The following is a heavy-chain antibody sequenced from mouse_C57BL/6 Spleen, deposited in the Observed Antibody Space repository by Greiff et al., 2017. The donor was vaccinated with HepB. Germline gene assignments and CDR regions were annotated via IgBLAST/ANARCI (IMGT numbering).Heavy chain of an antibody. V-gene: IGHV5-16*01. Sequence: DVKLVESEGGLVQPGSSMKLSCTASGFTFSDYYMAWVRQVPEKGLEWVANINYDGSSTYYLDSLKSRFIISRDNAKNILYLQMSSLKSEDTATYYCATYYSNYGGFAYWGQGTLVTVSA. CDR2: INYDGSST. J-gene: IGHJ3*01. CDR1: GFTFSDYY. CDR3: ATYYSNYGGFAY. D-gene: IGHD2-5*01.